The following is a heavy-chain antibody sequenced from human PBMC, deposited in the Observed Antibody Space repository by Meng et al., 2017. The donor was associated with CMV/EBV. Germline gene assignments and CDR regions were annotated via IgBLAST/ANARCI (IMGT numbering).Heavy chain of an antibody. V-gene: IGHV3-48*04. CDR3: ARSNYYGSGSYFAQPYYYYGMDV. CDR2: ISSSGNTI. CDR1: GFTFSSYA. J-gene: IGHJ6*02. Sequence: GGSLRLSCAASGFTFSSYAMSWVRQAPGKGLEWVSYISSSGNTIFYADSVKGRFTISRDNARNSLYLQMNSLRAEDTAVYYCARSNYYGSGSYFAQPYYYYGMDVWGQGTTVTVSS. D-gene: IGHD3-10*01.